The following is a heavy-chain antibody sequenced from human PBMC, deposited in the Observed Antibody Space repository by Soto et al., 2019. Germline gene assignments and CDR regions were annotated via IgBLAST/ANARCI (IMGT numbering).Heavy chain of an antibody. J-gene: IGHJ4*02. CDR3: ARDSGSSWYHNYFDY. Sequence: ASVKVSCKASGYTFTSYGISWVRQAPGQGLEWMGWISAYNGNTNYAQKLQGRVTMTTDKSTSTAYMELSSLRSEDTAVYYCARDSGSSWYHNYFDYWGQGTLVTVSS. CDR1: GYTFTSYG. V-gene: IGHV1-18*01. CDR2: ISAYNGNT. D-gene: IGHD6-13*01.